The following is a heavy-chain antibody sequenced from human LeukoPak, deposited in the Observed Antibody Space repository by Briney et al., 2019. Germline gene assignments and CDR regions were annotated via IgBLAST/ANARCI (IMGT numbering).Heavy chain of an antibody. D-gene: IGHD3-10*01. Sequence: NPSGTLSLTCVVSGGSVSSSKWWSWVRQPPGKGLEWIGQVYHDGGTKYNPSLKSRVTILVDKSKNQFSLKLSSVTAADTAVYFRASQYGSGHYHFDYWGQGTLVFVSP. CDR2: VYHDGGT. CDR1: GGSVSSSKW. J-gene: IGHJ4*02. CDR3: ASQYGSGHYHFDY. V-gene: IGHV4-4*02.